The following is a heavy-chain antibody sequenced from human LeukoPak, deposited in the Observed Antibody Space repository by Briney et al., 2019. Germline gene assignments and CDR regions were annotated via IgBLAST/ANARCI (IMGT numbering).Heavy chain of an antibody. CDR3: VRGRGNWGFDY. V-gene: IGHV4-59*12. J-gene: IGHJ4*02. Sequence: SETLSLTCTVSGGSISSYYWSWIRQPPGKGLEWIGYIHFSGSTNYNPSLKSRVTISVDTSKNQFSLKLSSGTAADTAVYYCVRGRGNWGFDYWGQGTLVTVSS. CDR1: GGSISSYY. D-gene: IGHD7-27*01. CDR2: IHFSGST.